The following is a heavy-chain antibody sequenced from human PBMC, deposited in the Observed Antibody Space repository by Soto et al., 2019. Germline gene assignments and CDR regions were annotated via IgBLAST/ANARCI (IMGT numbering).Heavy chain of an antibody. V-gene: IGHV3-43*01. CDR1: GFTFDDYT. CDR2: ISWDGGST. J-gene: IGHJ6*02. D-gene: IGHD2-15*01. CDR3: ARGAARNYYYYYYGMDV. Sequence: PGGSLRLSCAASGFTFDDYTMHWVRQAPGKGLEWVSLISWDGGSTYYADSVKGRFTISRDNSKNSLYLQMNSLRTEDTALYYCARGAARNYYYYYYGMDVWGQGTTVTVSS.